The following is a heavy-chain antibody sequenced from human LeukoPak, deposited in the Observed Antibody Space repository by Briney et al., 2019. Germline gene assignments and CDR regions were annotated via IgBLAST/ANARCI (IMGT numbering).Heavy chain of an antibody. CDR1: GNYW. D-gene: IGHD2-2*01. J-gene: IGHJ4*02. Sequence: GRSLRLSCAASGNYWMHWVRQAPGKGLVWVSHINGDGSWTTYADSVEGRFTISKDNAKNTVYLQMNNLRAEDTAVYYCVSFYETYWGRGTLVTVSS. V-gene: IGHV3-74*01. CDR2: INGDGSWT. CDR3: VSFYETY.